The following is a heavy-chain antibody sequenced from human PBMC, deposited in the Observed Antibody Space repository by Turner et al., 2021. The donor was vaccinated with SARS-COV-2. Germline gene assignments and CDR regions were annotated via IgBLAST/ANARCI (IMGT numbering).Heavy chain of an antibody. D-gene: IGHD2-2*01. Sequence: QVQLQQWGTGLLKPSETLSLTCAVYGGSFSGYWWTWIRQPPGKGLEWIGEINHRESTNYNPSLKSRVTISVDTSKSQFSLKLSSVTAADTAGYYCAKRRGYCDSTGCNYGMDVWGQGTTVTVSS. J-gene: IGHJ6*02. CDR1: GGSFSGYW. CDR2: INHREST. V-gene: IGHV4-34*01. CDR3: AKRRGYCDSTGCNYGMDV.